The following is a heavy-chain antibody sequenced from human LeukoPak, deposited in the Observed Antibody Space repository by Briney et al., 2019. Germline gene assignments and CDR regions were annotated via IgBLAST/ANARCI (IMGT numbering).Heavy chain of an antibody. CDR2: IKEDGSET. CDR1: GFTFSRHW. Sequence: GGSLRLSCAVSGFTFSRHWISWVRQARGKGLEWVGNIKEDGSETYYVDSVKGRFTISRDNAKNSLYLQMNSLRAEDTAVYYCAREIQSPITDFDYWGQGTLVTVSS. J-gene: IGHJ4*02. V-gene: IGHV3-7*01. CDR3: AREIQSPITDFDY.